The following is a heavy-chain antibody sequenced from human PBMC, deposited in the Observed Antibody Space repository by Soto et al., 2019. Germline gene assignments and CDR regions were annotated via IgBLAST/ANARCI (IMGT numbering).Heavy chain of an antibody. CDR3: ARGIVVVPAAIGANWFDP. Sequence: KPSETLSLTCTVSGGSISSGDYYWSWIRQPPGKGLEWIGYIYYSGSTYYNPSLKSRVTISVDTSKNQFSLKLSSVTAADTAVYYCARGIVVVPAAIGANWFDPWGQGTLVTVSS. CDR2: IYYSGST. J-gene: IGHJ5*02. CDR1: GGSISSGDYY. D-gene: IGHD2-2*01. V-gene: IGHV4-30-4*01.